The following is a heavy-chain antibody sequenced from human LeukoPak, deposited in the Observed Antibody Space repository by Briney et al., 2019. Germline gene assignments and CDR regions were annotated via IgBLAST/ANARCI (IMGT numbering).Heavy chain of an antibody. V-gene: IGHV3-74*01. D-gene: IGHD6-13*01. CDR3: AKIPGIAAAGRLYYFDY. CDR1: GFTFSTYW. CDR2: IKSDGSDT. J-gene: IGHJ4*02. Sequence: GGSLRLSCAASGFTFSTYWMHWVRQAPGEGLVWVSRIKSDGSDTSYADSVKGRFTISRDNSKNTLYLQMNSLRAEDTAVYYCAKIPGIAAAGRLYYFDYWGQGTLVTVSS.